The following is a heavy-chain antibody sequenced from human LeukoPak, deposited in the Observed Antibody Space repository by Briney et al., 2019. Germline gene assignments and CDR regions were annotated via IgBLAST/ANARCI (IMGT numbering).Heavy chain of an antibody. D-gene: IGHD6-19*01. J-gene: IGHJ4*02. V-gene: IGHV3-30*18. CDR2: ISYDGSNK. CDR3: AKDRKSSGWYLLDY. CDR1: GFTFSSYG. Sequence: GGSLRLSCAASGFTFSSYGMHWVRQAPGKGLEWVAVISYDGSNKYYADSVKGRFTISRDNSKNTLYLQMNSLRAEDTAVYYYAKDRKSSGWYLLDYWGQGTLVTVSS.